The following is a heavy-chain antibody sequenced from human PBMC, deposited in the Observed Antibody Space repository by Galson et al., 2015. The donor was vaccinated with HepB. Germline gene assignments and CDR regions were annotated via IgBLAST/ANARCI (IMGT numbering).Heavy chain of an antibody. CDR2: ISGSGTTTI. J-gene: IGHJ5*02. CDR3: ARATLGWFDP. CDR1: GFTFIDSH. V-gene: IGHV3-11*01. Sequence: SLRLSCAASGFTFIDSHMSWIRQAPGKGLERVSYISGSGTTTIFYADSVKGRFAIYRDNAKNSLYLQMTSLRAEDTAVYYCARATLGWFDPWGQGTLVTVSS. D-gene: IGHD2/OR15-2a*01.